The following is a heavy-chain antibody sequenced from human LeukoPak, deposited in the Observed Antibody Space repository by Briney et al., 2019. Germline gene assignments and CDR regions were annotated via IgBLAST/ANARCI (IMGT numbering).Heavy chain of an antibody. CDR1: GFTFSNVW. J-gene: IGHJ4*02. CDR2: IKSKSDGGTT. D-gene: IGHD1-14*01. V-gene: IGHV3-15*01. Sequence: PGGSLRLSCAASGFTFSNVWMNWVRQAPGKGLEWVGRIKSKSDGGTTDYAAPVKGRFTISRDDSQNTLYLQMNSLRAEDTAVYYCAKPARTDYTDYWGQGTLVTVSS. CDR3: AKPARTDYTDY.